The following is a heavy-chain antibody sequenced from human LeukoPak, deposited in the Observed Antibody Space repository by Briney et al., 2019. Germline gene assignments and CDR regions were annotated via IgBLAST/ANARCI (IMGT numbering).Heavy chain of an antibody. CDR2: IYHSGST. J-gene: IGHJ4*02. CDR1: GYSISSGYY. Sequence: SETLSLTCAVSGYSISSGYYWGWIRQPPGKGLEWIGSIYHSGSTYYNPSLESRVTISVETSKNQFSLKLSSVTAADTAVYYCARALGYCSSTSCYTPIDYWGQGTLVTVSS. V-gene: IGHV4-38-2*01. D-gene: IGHD2-2*02. CDR3: ARALGYCSSTSCYTPIDY.